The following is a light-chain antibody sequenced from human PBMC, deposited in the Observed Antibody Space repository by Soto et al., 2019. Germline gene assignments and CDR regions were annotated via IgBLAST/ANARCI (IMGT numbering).Light chain of an antibody. CDR3: QQYGSSPRT. J-gene: IGKJ1*01. CDR1: QSVNSNY. V-gene: IGKV3-20*01. CDR2: GAS. Sequence: EIVLTQSPGTLSLSPGERATLSCRASQSVNSNYLAWYQQRPGQSPRLLIYGASSRATGIPDRFSGSGSGTDFTLAISRLEPEDFAVYYCQQYGSSPRTFGQGTKVEIK.